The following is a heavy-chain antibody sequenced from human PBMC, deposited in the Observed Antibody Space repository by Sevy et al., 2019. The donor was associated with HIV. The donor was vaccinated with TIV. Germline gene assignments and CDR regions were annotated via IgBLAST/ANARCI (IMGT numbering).Heavy chain of an antibody. J-gene: IGHJ4*02. CDR3: ATRGDCGGDCSIYYFDY. CDR2: IRPIFGTV. V-gene: IGHV1-69*05. D-gene: IGHD2-21*02. Sequence: ASVKVSCKASGGTFSTFLISWVRQAPGQELEWMGGIRPIFGTVDYEQKFQARVTFTTDESTSTAYMELSSLRPDDTAVYYCATRGDCGGDCSIYYFDYWGQGSLVTVSS. CDR1: GGTFSTFL.